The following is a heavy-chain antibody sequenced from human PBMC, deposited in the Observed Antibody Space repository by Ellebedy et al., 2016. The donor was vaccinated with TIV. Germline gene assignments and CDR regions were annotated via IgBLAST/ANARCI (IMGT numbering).Heavy chain of an antibody. CDR3: AGGTDFDW. J-gene: IGHJ4*02. CDR1: GGTFSSYA. CDR2: INAHNGHT. V-gene: IGHV1-18*01. D-gene: IGHD1-26*01. Sequence: AASVKVSCKASGGTFSSYAISWVRQAPGQGLEWMGWINAHNGHTKYVQNLQGRVTMTTDTSTSTAYMELRSLRSDDTAVYYCAGGTDFDWWGQGTLVTVSS.